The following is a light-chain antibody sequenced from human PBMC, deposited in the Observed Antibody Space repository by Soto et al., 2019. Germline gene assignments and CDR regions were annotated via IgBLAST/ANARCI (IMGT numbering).Light chain of an antibody. CDR3: QQYEDLPLS. V-gene: IGKV1-33*01. Sequence: DIQMTQSPSSLSASVGDRVTITCQASQDISNYLNWYQHKPGKPPKLLIYDASNLETGVPSRFSGSGSGTDFTFTISXXXXEDVAPYYCQQYEDLPLSFGPGT. J-gene: IGKJ3*01. CDR1: QDISNY. CDR2: DAS.